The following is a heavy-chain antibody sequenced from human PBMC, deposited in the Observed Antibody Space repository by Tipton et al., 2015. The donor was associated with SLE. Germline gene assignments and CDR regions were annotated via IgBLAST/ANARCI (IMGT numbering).Heavy chain of an antibody. J-gene: IGHJ4*02. Sequence: PGLVKPSETLSLNCSVSGGSITDFYWSWLRQSAGKGLEFIGRIYNIGNTNYNPSLKSRVTISVDTSKNQFSLNLSSVTAADTAVYYCARVVPVGGTDYWGQGTLVTVSS. CDR2: IYNIGNT. V-gene: IGHV4-4*07. CDR1: GGSITDFY. CDR3: ARVVPVGGTDY. D-gene: IGHD6-19*01.